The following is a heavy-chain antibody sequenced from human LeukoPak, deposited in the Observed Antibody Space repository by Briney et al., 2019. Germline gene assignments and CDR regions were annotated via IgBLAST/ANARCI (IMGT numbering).Heavy chain of an antibody. CDR3: AREGGSTAGPAVYDY. CDR1: GYTFTGYY. J-gene: IGHJ4*02. V-gene: IGHV1-2*06. Sequence: ASVKVSCKASGYTFTGYYMHWVRQAPGQGLEWMGRVNPNSGGTNYAQKFQGGVTMTRDTSISTAYMELSRLRSDDTAVFYCAREGGSTAGPAVYDYWGQGTLVTVSS. CDR2: VNPNSGGT. D-gene: IGHD6-13*01.